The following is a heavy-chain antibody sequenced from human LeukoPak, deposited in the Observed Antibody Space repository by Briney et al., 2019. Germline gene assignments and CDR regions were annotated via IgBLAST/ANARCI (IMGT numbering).Heavy chain of an antibody. D-gene: IGHD6-19*01. CDR3: ARDPSNSSGRYEIFDY. V-gene: IGHV1-18*01. CDR1: GYTFLNYD. Sequence: GASVKVSCKASGYTFLNYDFTWVRQAPGQGLEWMGWISAYNGNTNYAQKFQGRVTMTTDPSTSTAYMELRGLRSDDTAVYFCARDPSNSSGRYEIFDYWGQGTLVTVSS. CDR2: ISAYNGNT. J-gene: IGHJ4*02.